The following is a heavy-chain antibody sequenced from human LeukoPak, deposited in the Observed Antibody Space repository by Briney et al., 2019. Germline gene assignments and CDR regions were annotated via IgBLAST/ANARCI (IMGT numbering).Heavy chain of an antibody. CDR1: GFTLSSYE. CDR3: ARELPREVTLDY. D-gene: IGHD2-21*02. CDR2: INSDGSRT. Sequence: GGSLRLSCAASGFTLSSYEMHWVRQAPGKGLVWVSRINSDGSRTGYADSVKGRFTISRDNAKNTLYLQMNSLRAEDTAICYCARELPREVTLDYWGQGTLVTVSS. J-gene: IGHJ4*02. V-gene: IGHV3-74*01.